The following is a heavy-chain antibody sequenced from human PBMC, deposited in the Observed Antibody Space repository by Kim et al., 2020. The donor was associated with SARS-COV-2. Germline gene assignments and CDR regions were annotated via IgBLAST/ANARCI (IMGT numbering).Heavy chain of an antibody. CDR3: ARDLLGPYDSSGYYVTNFDD. V-gene: IGHV1-69*04. Sequence: SVKVSCKASGGTFSSYAISWVRQAPGQGLEWMGRIIPILGIANYAQKFQGRVTITADKSTSTAYMELSSLRSEDTAVYYCARDLLGPYDSSGYYVTNFDDGGKGTLVTVSS. CDR1: GGTFSSYA. D-gene: IGHD3-22*01. J-gene: IGHJ4*02. CDR2: IIPILGIA.